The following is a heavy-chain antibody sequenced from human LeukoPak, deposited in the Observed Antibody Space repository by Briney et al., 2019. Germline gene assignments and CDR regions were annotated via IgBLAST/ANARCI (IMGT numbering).Heavy chain of an antibody. Sequence: ASVKVSCKASGGTFSSYAISWVRQAPGQGLEWMGGIIPIFGTANYAQKFQGRVTITTDESTSTAYMELSSLRSEDTAVYYCARDGMEPRHYFDYWGQGTLVTVSS. CDR3: ARDGMEPRHYFDY. D-gene: IGHD1-14*01. CDR1: GGTFSSYA. CDR2: IIPIFGTA. V-gene: IGHV1-69*05. J-gene: IGHJ4*02.